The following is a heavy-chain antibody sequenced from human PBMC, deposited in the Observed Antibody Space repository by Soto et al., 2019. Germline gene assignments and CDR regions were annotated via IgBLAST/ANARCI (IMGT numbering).Heavy chain of an antibody. CDR1: GFTFSSYA. V-gene: IGHV3-23*01. CDR3: AKTYQSMVAATPNNWFDP. J-gene: IGHJ5*02. D-gene: IGHD2-15*01. CDR2: ISGSGGST. Sequence: EVQLLESGGGLVQPGGSLRLSCAASGFTFSSYAMSWVRQAPGKGLEWVSAISGSGGSTYYADSVKGRFTISRDNSKNTLYLQMHSLRAEDTAVYYCAKTYQSMVAATPNNWFDPWGQGTLVTVSS.